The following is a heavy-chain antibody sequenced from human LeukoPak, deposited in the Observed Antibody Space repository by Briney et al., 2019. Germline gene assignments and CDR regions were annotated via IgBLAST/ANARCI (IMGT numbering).Heavy chain of an antibody. Sequence: GGSLRLSCAASGFTFDDYGMSWVRQAPGKGLEWASGINWNGGSTGYADSVKGRFTISRDNAKNSLYLQMNSLRAEDTALYYCARVRIAAAGTGAFDIWGQGTMVTVSS. J-gene: IGHJ3*02. CDR1: GFTFDDYG. D-gene: IGHD6-13*01. CDR2: INWNGGST. V-gene: IGHV3-20*04. CDR3: ARVRIAAAGTGAFDI.